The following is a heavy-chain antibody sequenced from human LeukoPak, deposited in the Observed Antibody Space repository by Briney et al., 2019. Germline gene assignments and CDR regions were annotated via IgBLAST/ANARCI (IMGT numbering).Heavy chain of an antibody. D-gene: IGHD6-19*01. Sequence: SETLSLTCTVSGGSISSYYWSWIRQPPGKGLEWIGYIYYSGSTNYNPSLKSRVTISVDTSKNQFSLKLSSVTAADTAVYYCARCGWYEPYFDHWGQGTLVTVSS. CDR3: ARCGWYEPYFDH. CDR1: GGSISSYY. V-gene: IGHV4-59*01. J-gene: IGHJ4*02. CDR2: IYYSGST.